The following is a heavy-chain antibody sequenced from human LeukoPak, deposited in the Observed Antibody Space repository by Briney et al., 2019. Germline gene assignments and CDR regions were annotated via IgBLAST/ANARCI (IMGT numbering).Heavy chain of an antibody. D-gene: IGHD6-19*01. CDR3: AKGPRGIAVAGTERFRYPGDY. CDR2: ISGSGGST. V-gene: IGHV3-23*01. Sequence: GGTLRLSCAASGFTFSSYGMSWVRQAPGKGLEWVSAISGSGGSTYYADSVKGRFTISRDNSKNTLYLQMNSLRAEDTAVYYCAKGPRGIAVAGTERFRYPGDYWGQGTLVTVSS. CDR1: GFTFSSYG. J-gene: IGHJ4*02.